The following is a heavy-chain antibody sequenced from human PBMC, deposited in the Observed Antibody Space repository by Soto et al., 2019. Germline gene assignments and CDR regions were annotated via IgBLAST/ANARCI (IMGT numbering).Heavy chain of an antibody. CDR3: TRDNWAYGDYTFDY. CDR2: IYYSGST. D-gene: IGHD4-17*01. V-gene: IGHV4-61*01. J-gene: IGHJ4*02. Sequence: SETLSLTCTVSGGSVSSGSYYWSWIRQPPGKGLEWIGYIYYSGSTNYNPSLKSRVTISVDTSKNQFSLKLSSVTAADTAVYYCTRDNWAYGDYTFDYWGQGTLVTVSS. CDR1: GGSVSSGSYY.